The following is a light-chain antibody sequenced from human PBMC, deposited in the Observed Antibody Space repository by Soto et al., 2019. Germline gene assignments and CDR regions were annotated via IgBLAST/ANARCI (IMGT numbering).Light chain of an antibody. CDR2: AAS. J-gene: IGKJ1*01. Sequence: ETQLTQSPPSLSASVGDRVTITCRASQSIAGHLNWYQQKPGKAPKLLIYAASSLQTGVPSRFSGGGSGTDFTLTISSLQPEDVATYYCQKYNSAPWTFGQGTKVDIK. CDR3: QKYNSAPWT. V-gene: IGKV1-27*01. CDR1: QSIAGH.